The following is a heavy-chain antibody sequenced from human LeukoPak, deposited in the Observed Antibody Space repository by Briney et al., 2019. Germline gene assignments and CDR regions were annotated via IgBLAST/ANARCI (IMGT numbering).Heavy chain of an antibody. V-gene: IGHV3-23*01. J-gene: IGHJ4*02. D-gene: IGHD3-3*01. CDR2: ITGSGGNT. CDR1: GFTFSSYA. CDR3: AKSVLGRVVVDFDY. Sequence: GGSLRLSCATSGFTFSSYAMSWVRQAPGKGLEWVSAITGSGGNTYYADSVKGRFTISRDNSKNTLYLQMSSLRVEDTALYYCAKSVLGRVVVDFDYWGPGNLVTVSS.